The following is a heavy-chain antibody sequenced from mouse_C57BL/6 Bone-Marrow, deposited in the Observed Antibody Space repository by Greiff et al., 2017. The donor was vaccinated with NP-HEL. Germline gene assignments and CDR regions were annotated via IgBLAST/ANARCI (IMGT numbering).Heavy chain of an antibody. V-gene: IGHV7-1*01. CDR1: GFTFSDFY. CDR3: ARDLYYYGSSYRAMDY. D-gene: IGHD1-1*01. J-gene: IGHJ4*01. CDR2: SRNKANDYTT. Sequence: EVKLVESGGGLVQSGRSLRLSCATSGFTFSDFYMEWVRQAPGKGLEWIAASRNKANDYTTEYSASVKGRFIVSRDTSQSILYLQMNALRAENTAIYYCARDLYYYGSSYRAMDYWGQGTSVTVSS.